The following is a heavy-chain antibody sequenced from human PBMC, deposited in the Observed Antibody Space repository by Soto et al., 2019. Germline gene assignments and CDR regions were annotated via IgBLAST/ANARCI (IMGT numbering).Heavy chain of an antibody. V-gene: IGHV1-69*02. D-gene: IGHD2-21*02. CDR3: ARSVVTTALSFDY. Sequence: ASVKVSCKASGGTFSSYTISWVRQAPGQGLEWMGRIIPILGIANYAQKFQGRVTITADKSTSTAYMELSSLRSEDTAVYYCARSVVTTALSFDYWGQGTLVTVSS. CDR2: IIPILGIA. J-gene: IGHJ4*02. CDR1: GGTFSSYT.